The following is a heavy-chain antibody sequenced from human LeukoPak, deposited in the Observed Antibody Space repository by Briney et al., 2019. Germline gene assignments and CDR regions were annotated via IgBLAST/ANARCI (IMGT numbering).Heavy chain of an antibody. J-gene: IGHJ4*02. D-gene: IGHD2-2*01. CDR1: GFTFSSYS. CDR2: ISSSSSYI. Sequence: GGSLRLSCAASGFTFSSYSMNWVHQAPGKGLEWVSSISSSSSYIYYADSVKGRFTISRDNAKNSLYLQMNSLRAEDTAVYYCARSEDIVVVPAAPTYFDYWGQGTLVTVSS. V-gene: IGHV3-21*01. CDR3: ARSEDIVVVPAAPTYFDY.